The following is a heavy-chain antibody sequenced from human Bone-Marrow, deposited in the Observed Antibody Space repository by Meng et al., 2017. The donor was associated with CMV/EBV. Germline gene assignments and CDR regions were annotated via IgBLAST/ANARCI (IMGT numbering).Heavy chain of an antibody. CDR1: GFTFSGSA. V-gene: IGHV3-73*01. J-gene: IGHJ4*02. CDR2: IRSKANSYAT. CDR3: RILWFGEPRWGGGDY. D-gene: IGHD3-10*01. Sequence: GESLKISCAASGFTFSGSAMHWVRQASGKGLEWVGRIRSKANSYATAYAASVKGRFTISRDDSKNTAYLQMNSLKTEDTAVYYCRILWFGEPRWGGGDYWGQGTLVTVSS.